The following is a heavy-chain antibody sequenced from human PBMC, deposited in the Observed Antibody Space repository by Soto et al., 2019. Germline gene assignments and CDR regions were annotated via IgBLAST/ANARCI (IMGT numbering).Heavy chain of an antibody. Sequence: QVQLVESGGGVVQSGRSLTLSCAASGFSLRTYGMQWLRRAPGKGLEWVAFIWYDGTKKFYANSVKGRSTISKDNSNNILYLQMRGLRAEETAVYYCARDVVTAVAGSVNWFDPWGQGTLVTVSS. CDR1: GFSLRTYG. CDR3: ARDVVTAVAGSVNWFDP. CDR2: IWYDGTKK. J-gene: IGHJ5*02. D-gene: IGHD6-19*01. V-gene: IGHV3-33*01.